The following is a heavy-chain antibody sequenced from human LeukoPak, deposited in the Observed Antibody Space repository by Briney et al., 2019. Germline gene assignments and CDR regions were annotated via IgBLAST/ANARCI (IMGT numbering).Heavy chain of an antibody. Sequence: SVKVSCKASGGTFSSYAISWVRQAPGQGLEWMGRIIPIFGTANYAQKFQGRVTITTDESTSTAYMELSSLRSEDTAVYYCARGTRMVRGVINIGEFDYWGQGTLVTVSS. CDR2: IIPIFGTA. CDR3: ARGTRMVRGVINIGEFDY. J-gene: IGHJ4*02. CDR1: GGTFSSYA. V-gene: IGHV1-69*05. D-gene: IGHD3-10*01.